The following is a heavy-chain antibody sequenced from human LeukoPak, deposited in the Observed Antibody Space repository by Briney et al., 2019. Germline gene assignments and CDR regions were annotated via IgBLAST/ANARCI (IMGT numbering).Heavy chain of an antibody. CDR3: AREYFNSGSYWAARLAYFDY. D-gene: IGHD1-26*01. CDR1: GGSISSGGYY. Sequence: PSQTLSLTCTVSGGSISSGGYYWSWIRQPPGKGLEWIGYIYHSGSTYYNPSLKSRVTISVDGSKNQFSLKLSSVTAADTAVYYCAREYFNSGSYWAARLAYFDYWGQGTLVTVSS. J-gene: IGHJ4*02. V-gene: IGHV4-30-2*01. CDR2: IYHSGST.